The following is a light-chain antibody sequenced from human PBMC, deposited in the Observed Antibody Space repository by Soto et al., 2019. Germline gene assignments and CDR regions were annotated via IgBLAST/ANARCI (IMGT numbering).Light chain of an antibody. Sequence: DIQMTQSPSTLSASVGDRVTITCRASQSVGSCLAWYQQKPGKAPKLLIYKESSLESGVPSRFSCSGSGTEFYLTISSLQPDDFASYHCQQYGSSSPWTFGQGTKVEIK. V-gene: IGKV1-5*03. CDR1: QSVGSC. CDR3: QQYGSSSPWT. CDR2: KES. J-gene: IGKJ1*01.